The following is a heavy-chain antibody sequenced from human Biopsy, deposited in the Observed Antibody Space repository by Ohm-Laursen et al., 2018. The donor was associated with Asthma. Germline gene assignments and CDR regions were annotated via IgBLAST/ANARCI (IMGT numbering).Heavy chain of an antibody. Sequence: AASVKVSCKVSGYTFINYAIHWVRQAPGQRLEWMGWIDAGNGNTKYSQKFQGRVTISRDTSASTAYMDLSSLRSEDTAVYYCARTYYDFLTGQVNDAFAMWGQGTMVTVSS. CDR3: ARTYYDFLTGQVNDAFAM. V-gene: IGHV1-3*01. D-gene: IGHD3-9*01. CDR2: IDAGNGNT. CDR1: GYTFINYA. J-gene: IGHJ3*02.